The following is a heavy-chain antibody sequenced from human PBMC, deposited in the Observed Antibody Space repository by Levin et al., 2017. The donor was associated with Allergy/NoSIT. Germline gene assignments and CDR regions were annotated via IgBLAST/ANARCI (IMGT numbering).Heavy chain of an antibody. D-gene: IGHD1-20*01. CDR3: ARPRYNWNDPMPGVFDI. J-gene: IGHJ3*02. Sequence: SETLSLTCTVSGGSISYYYWSWIRQSPGKGLEWIGYISYSGSTNYNPSLKSRVTISVDTSKNQFSLNLSSVTAADTAIYYCARPRYNWNDPMPGVFDIWGQGTLVSVSS. V-gene: IGHV4-59*01. CDR2: ISYSGST. CDR1: GGSISYYY.